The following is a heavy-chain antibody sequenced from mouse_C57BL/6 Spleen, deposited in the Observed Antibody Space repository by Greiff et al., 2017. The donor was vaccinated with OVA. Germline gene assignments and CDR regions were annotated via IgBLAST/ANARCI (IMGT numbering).Heavy chain of an antibody. J-gene: IGHJ4*01. V-gene: IGHV3-6*01. CDR2: ISYAGSN. Sequence: EVQLVESGPGLVKPSQSLSLTCSVTGYSITSGYYWNWIRQFPGNKLEWMGYISYAGSNNYNPSLKNRISITRDTTKNQFFLKLNSVTTEDTATDYCAREGRGYYAMDYWGQGTSVTVSS. CDR3: AREGRGYYAMDY. CDR1: GYSITSGYY.